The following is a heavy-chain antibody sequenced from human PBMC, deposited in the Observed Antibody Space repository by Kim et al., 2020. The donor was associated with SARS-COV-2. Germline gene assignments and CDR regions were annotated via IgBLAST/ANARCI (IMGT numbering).Heavy chain of an antibody. CDR2: RT. D-gene: IGHD2-2*01. V-gene: IGHV4-39*01. CDR3: ARQPGTRLDY. J-gene: IGHJ4*02. Sequence: RTYYNPSLKSRVTISVDTSKNQFSLKLSSVTAADTAVYYCARQPGTRLDYWGQGTLVTVSS.